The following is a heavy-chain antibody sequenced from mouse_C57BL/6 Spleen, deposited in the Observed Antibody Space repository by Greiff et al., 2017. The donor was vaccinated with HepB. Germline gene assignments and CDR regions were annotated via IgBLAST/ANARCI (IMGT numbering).Heavy chain of an antibody. V-gene: IGHV1-26*01. D-gene: IGHD1-1*01. CDR1: GYTFTDYY. Sequence: EVQLQQSGPELVKPGASVKISCKASGYTFTDYYMNWVKQSHGKSLEWTGDLNPNNCGTSYNQKFKGKATLTVDKSSSTADMEPRSLTSEDSAVYYCAGRYRARGFAYWGQGALVTVAA. CDR2: LNPNNCGT. J-gene: IGHJ3*01. CDR3: AGRYRARGFAY.